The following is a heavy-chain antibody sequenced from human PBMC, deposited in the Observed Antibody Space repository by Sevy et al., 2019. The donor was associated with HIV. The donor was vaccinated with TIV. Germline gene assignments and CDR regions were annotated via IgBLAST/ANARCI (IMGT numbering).Heavy chain of an antibody. V-gene: IGHV3-7*01. CDR3: AGAGVDTVVVSTAIGILIMDV. J-gene: IGHJ6*02. CDR1: GFIFSNYW. D-gene: IGHD2-2*02. CDR2: IKQDGSEK. Sequence: GGSLRLSCTASGFIFSNYWMSWVRQAPGKGLEWVANIKQDGSEKYYVDSVKGRFTISRDNTKNSLYLQMNSLRAEDTAVYYGAGAGVDTVVVSTAIGILIMDVWGQGTTVTVSS.